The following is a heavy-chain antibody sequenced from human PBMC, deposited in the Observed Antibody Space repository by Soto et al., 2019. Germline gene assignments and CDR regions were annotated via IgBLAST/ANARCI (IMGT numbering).Heavy chain of an antibody. V-gene: IGHV4-59*01. CDR2: IYYSGST. CDR3: ARVMLRVIGGACYEH. J-gene: IGHJ4*02. Sequence: PTETLSLTCTVSGGSISSYYWCRIRQPPGKGLEWIGYIYYSGSTNYNPSLKSRVTISVDTSKNQFSLKLSSVTAADTAVYYCARVMLRVIGGACYEHCGQRPLATVS. D-gene: IGHD3-16*01. CDR1: GGSISSYY.